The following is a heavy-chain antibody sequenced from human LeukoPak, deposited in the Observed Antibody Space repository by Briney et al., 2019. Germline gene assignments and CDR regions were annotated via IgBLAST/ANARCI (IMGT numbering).Heavy chain of an antibody. D-gene: IGHD3-3*01. Sequence: GASVKVSCKASGYTFTSYYMHWVRQAPGQGLEWMGIINPSGGSTSYAQKFQGRVTMTRDTSTSTVYMELSSLRSEDTAVYYCTTGAPTYYDFWSGYPEGYFDYWGQGTLVTVSS. CDR2: INPSGGST. CDR1: GYTFTSYY. V-gene: IGHV1-46*01. J-gene: IGHJ4*02. CDR3: TTGAPTYYDFWSGYPEGYFDY.